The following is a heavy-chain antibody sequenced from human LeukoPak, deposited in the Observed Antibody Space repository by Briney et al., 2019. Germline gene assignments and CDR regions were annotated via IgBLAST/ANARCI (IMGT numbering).Heavy chain of an antibody. V-gene: IGHV4-4*08. J-gene: IGHJ2*01. CDR3: ARLSVDMNTPDWYFDL. CDR1: GGSLKNYY. CDR2: IYSTGIT. Sequence: TSETLSLTCSVSGGSLKNYYWSWIRQPPGKGLEWFGHIYSTGITNYNPSLRSRLAISVDTSKNQFSLKLSSVTAADTALYFCARLSVDMNTPDWYFDLWGRGTLVTVSS. D-gene: IGHD5-24*01.